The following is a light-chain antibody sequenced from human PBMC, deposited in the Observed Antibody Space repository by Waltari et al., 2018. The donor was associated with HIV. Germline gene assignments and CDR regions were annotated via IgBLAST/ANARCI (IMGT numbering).Light chain of an antibody. Sequence: QSVLTQSPSASGTPGQRVTISCSGGSSNIGSNSVTWYQRLPGTAPKLLIYNNNQRPAGVPDRFSGSKSGTSASLAISGLQSEDEADYYCAAWDDSLNGLVFGGGTKLTVL. CDR1: SSNIGSNS. J-gene: IGLJ2*01. CDR3: AAWDDSLNGLV. CDR2: NNN. V-gene: IGLV1-44*01.